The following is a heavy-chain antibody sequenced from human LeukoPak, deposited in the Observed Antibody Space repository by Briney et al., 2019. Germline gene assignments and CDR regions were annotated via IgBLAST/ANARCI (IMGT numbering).Heavy chain of an antibody. CDR1: GFTFSSYR. J-gene: IGHJ6*03. D-gene: IGHD2-15*01. Sequence: QTGGSLRLSCAASGFTFSSYRMNWVRQVPGKGLEWVSSISSSSSYIYYADSVKGRFTISRDNAKNSLFLQMHSLRAEDTAVYYCAKAVGCSGGSCYSIFYYYYYMDVWGKGTTVTISS. CDR3: AKAVGCSGGSCYSIFYYYYYMDV. V-gene: IGHV3-21*01. CDR2: ISSSSSYI.